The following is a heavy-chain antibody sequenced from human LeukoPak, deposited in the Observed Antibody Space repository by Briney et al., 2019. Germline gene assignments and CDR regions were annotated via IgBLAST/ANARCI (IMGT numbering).Heavy chain of an antibody. CDR1: GYTFTGYY. CDR3: ARAPLSRIAVAGTWFDP. V-gene: IGHV1-2*02. J-gene: IGHJ5*02. D-gene: IGHD6-19*01. Sequence: GASVKVSCKASGYTFTGYYMHWVRQAPGQGLEWMGWINPNSGGTNYAQKFQGRVTMTRDTSISTAYMELSRLRSDDTAVYYCARAPLSRIAVAGTWFDPWGQGTLVTVSS. CDR2: INPNSGGT.